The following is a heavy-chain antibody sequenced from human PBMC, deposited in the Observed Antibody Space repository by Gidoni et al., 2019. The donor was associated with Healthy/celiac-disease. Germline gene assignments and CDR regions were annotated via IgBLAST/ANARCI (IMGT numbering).Heavy chain of an antibody. J-gene: IGHJ3*02. D-gene: IGHD1-26*01. CDR2: ISYDGSNK. Sequence: QVQLVESGGGVVQPGRYLRHSCADSGFTFSSYGMHWVRQAPGKGMEWVAVISYDGSNKYSADSVKGRFTISRDDSDNTLYLQMNSLRAEDAAVYYCAKRGGSYSSGPGAFDIWVQGTMVTVSS. CDR3: AKRGGSYSSGPGAFDI. V-gene: IGHV3-30*18. CDR1: GFTFSSYG.